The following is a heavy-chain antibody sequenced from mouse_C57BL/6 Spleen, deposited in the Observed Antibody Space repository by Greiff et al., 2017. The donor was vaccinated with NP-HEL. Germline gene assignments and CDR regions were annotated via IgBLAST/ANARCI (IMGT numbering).Heavy chain of an antibody. J-gene: IGHJ2*01. Sequence: EVKVVESGGGLVKPGGSLKLSCAASGFTFSDYGMHWVRQAPEKGLEWVAYISSGSSTIYYADTVKGRFTISRDNAKNTLFLQMTSLRSEDTAMYYCARSQYSNYPYWFDYWGQGTTLTVSS. V-gene: IGHV5-17*01. CDR3: ARSQYSNYPYWFDY. D-gene: IGHD2-5*01. CDR2: ISSGSSTI. CDR1: GFTFSDYG.